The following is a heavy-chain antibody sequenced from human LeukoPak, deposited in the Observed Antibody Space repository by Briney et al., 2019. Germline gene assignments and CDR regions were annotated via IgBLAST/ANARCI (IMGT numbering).Heavy chain of an antibody. D-gene: IGHD1-20*01. J-gene: IGHJ4*02. CDR2: ISAYNGNT. CDR3: ARQPHNWNDGYYFDY. Sequence: EASVKVSCKASGYTFTSYGISWVRQAPGQGLEWMGWISAYNGNTNYAQKLQGRVTMTTDTSTSTAYMELRSLRSDDTAVYYCARQPHNWNDGYYFDYWGQGTLVTVSS. CDR1: GYTFTSYG. V-gene: IGHV1-18*01.